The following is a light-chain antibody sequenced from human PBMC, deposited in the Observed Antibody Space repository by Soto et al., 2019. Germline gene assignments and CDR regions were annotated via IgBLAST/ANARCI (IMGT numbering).Light chain of an antibody. Sequence: QSALTQPASVSGSPGQSITLSCTGTRSDLGSYNLVSWYQQYPGKAPKLMIYEGSKRPSGVSDRFSGSRSGNTASLTISGLQADDEADYYCCSYVGSRAVVFGGGTKVTVL. J-gene: IGLJ2*01. CDR1: RSDLGSYNL. V-gene: IGLV2-23*01. CDR3: CSYVGSRAVV. CDR2: EGS.